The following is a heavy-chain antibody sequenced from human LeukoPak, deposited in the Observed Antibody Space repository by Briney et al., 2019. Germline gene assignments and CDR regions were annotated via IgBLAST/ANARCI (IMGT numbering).Heavy chain of an antibody. V-gene: IGHV4-31*11. Sequence: SGTLSLTCAVSGGSISSGGYYWSWIRQHPGKGLEWIGYIYYSGSTYYNPSLKSRVTISVDTSKNQFSLKLSSVTAADTAVYYCARDPPGGWFDPWGQGTLVTVSS. CDR1: GGSISSGGYY. CDR2: IYYSGST. J-gene: IGHJ5*02. D-gene: IGHD1-14*01. CDR3: ARDPPGGWFDP.